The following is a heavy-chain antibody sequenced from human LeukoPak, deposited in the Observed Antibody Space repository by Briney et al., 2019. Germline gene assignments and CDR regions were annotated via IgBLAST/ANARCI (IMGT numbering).Heavy chain of an antibody. CDR2: IYYSGST. CDR3: ARLGYYGSGSYAFDI. V-gene: IGHV4-39*01. CDR1: GGSISSSSYY. D-gene: IGHD3-10*01. J-gene: IGHJ3*02. Sequence: SETLSLTCTVSGGSISSSSYYWGWTRQPPGKGLEWIGSIYYSGSTYYNPSLKSRVTISVDTSKNQFSLKLSSVTAADTAVYYCARLGYYGSGSYAFDIWGQGTMVTVSS.